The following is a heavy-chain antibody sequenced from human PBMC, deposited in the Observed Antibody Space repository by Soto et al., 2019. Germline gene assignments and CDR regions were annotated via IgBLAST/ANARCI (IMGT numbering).Heavy chain of an antibody. D-gene: IGHD1-26*01. CDR2: INSDGSTT. CDR1: VFTFSNSW. J-gene: IGHJ4*02. CDR3: ARDRSYTTDY. V-gene: IGHV3-74*01. Sequence: GGCLRLSCAASVFTFSNSWMHWFRQAPGKGLVWVSYINSDGSTTTYADSVKGRFAISRDNAKNTVYLQITSLTAEDTAVYYCARDRSYTTDYWGQGTLVTVSS.